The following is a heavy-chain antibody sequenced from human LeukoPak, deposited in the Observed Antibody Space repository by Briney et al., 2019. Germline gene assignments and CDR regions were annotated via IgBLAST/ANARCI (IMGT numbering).Heavy chain of an antibody. CDR2: IYSGGGT. CDR3: TRVLSGSYSGMDV. J-gene: IGHJ6*02. V-gene: IGHV3-53*01. CDR1: GFTVSLNY. Sequence: PRGSLRLSCAASGFTVSLNYMSWVRQAPGKGLEWVSVIYSGGGTYYADSVKGRFTISRDTSKNTLYLQMNSLRAEDTAVYYCTRVLSGSYSGMDVWGQGTTVTVSS. D-gene: IGHD1-26*01.